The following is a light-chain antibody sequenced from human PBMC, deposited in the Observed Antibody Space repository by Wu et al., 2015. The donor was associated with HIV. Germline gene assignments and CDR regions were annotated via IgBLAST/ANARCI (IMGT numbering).Light chain of an antibody. CDR3: QQLNSFPLT. Sequence: IQLTQSPSSLSASIGDRVNITCRASQDIFPYLAWYQQTPGKAPRVLIYDASTLQSGVSSRFSGSGSGADFTLTISGLQREDFAVYFCQQLNSFPLTFGQGSRLEI. J-gene: IGKJ5*01. V-gene: IGKV1-13*02. CDR2: DAS. CDR1: QDIFPY.